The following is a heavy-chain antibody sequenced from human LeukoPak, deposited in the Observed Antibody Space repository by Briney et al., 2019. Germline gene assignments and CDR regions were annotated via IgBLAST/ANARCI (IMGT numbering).Heavy chain of an antibody. V-gene: IGHV3-23*01. D-gene: IGHD7-27*01. CDR2: ITSRSTT. CDR3: AKDGNWARFED. J-gene: IGHJ4*02. CDR1: GFTFSSYE. Sequence: GGSLRLSCAASGFTFSSYEMNWVRQAPGKGLEWVSGITSRSTTYYADSVKGRFSISRDNSKNMVWLQINSPTAEDTATYYCAKDGNWARFEDWGQGTLVTVSS.